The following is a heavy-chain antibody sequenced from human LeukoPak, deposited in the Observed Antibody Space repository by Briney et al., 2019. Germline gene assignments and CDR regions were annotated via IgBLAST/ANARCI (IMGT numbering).Heavy chain of an antibody. Sequence: ASVKVSCKASGYTFTGYYMHWVRQAPGQGLEWMGWINPNSGGTNYAQKFQGRVTMTRDTSISTAYMELSRLRSDDTAVYYCATGTGYAAEGFDYWGQGTLVTVSS. J-gene: IGHJ4*02. CDR3: ATGTGYAAEGFDY. V-gene: IGHV1-2*02. CDR2: INPNSGGT. CDR1: GYTFTGYY. D-gene: IGHD3/OR15-3a*01.